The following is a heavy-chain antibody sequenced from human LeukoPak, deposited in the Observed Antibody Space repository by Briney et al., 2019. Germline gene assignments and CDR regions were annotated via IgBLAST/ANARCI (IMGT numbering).Heavy chain of an antibody. CDR1: GGSFSSSSYY. CDR3: ARHKLPIDY. Sequence: SETLSLTCTVSGGSFSSSSYYWGWIRQPPGKGLEWIGSIYYSGNTYYNPSLKSRVTISVDTSKNQFSLNLTSVTAADTAVYYCARHKLPIDYWGQGTLVTVSS. V-gene: IGHV4-39*01. J-gene: IGHJ4*02. CDR2: IYYSGNT. D-gene: IGHD6-6*01.